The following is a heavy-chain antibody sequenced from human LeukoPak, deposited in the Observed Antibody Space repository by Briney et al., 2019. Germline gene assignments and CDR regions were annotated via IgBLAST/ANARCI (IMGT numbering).Heavy chain of an antibody. V-gene: IGHV3-23*01. D-gene: IGHD2-8*02. CDR1: GFTFSSYA. CDR3: AKGRSGVFPDAFDI. CDR2: ISGSGST. Sequence: GGSLRLSCAASGFTFSSYAMSWVRQAPGKGLEWVSAISGSGSTYYADSVKGRFTISRDNSKNTLYLQMNSLRAEDTAVYYCAKGRSGVFPDAFDIWGQGTMVTVSS. J-gene: IGHJ3*02.